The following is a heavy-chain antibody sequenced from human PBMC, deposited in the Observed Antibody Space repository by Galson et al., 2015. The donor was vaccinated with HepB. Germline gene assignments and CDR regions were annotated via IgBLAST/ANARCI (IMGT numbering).Heavy chain of an antibody. CDR3: ASSSRRRYAFDI. CDR1: GGTFSSYT. Sequence: SVKVSCKASGGTFSSYTISWVRQAPGQGLEWMGMIIPILGIANYARKFQGRVTITADKSTSTAYMELSSLRSEDTAVYYCASSSRRRYAFDIWGQGTMVTVSS. V-gene: IGHV1-69*02. CDR2: IIPILGIA. J-gene: IGHJ3*02.